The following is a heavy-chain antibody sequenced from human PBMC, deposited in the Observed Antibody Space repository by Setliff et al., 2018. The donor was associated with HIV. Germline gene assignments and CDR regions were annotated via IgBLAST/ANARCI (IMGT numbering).Heavy chain of an antibody. V-gene: IGHV4-39*02. D-gene: IGHD5-18*01. J-gene: IGHJ4*02. CDR1: GASIDSGFHY. Sequence: SETLSLTCTVSGASIDSGFHYWGWIRQSPGKGLEWIASLYSTWSTYYNPSLKGRLTISAGPSKSQFSLRLTSVTAADTAVYYCARERSRGYTDPPRFDYWGQGTLVTVSS. CDR2: LYSTWST. CDR3: ARERSRGYTDPPRFDY.